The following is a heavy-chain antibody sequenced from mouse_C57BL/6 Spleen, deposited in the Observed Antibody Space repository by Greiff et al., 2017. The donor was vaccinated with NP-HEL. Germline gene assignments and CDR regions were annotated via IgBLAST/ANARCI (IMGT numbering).Heavy chain of an antibody. J-gene: IGHJ2*01. V-gene: IGHV1-64*01. Sequence: QVHVKQPGAELVKPGASVKLSCKASGYTFTSYWMHWVKQRPGQGLEWIGMIHPNSGSTNYNEKFKSKATLTVDKSSSTAYMQLSSLTSEDSAVYYCARYDCFDYWGQGTTLTVSS. CDR1: GYTFTSYW. CDR2: IHPNSGST. CDR3: ARYDCFDY.